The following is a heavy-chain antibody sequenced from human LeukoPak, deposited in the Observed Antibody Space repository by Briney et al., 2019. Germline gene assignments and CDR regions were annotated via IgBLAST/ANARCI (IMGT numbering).Heavy chain of an antibody. Sequence: GGSLRLSCAASGFTFSSYWMHWVRQAPGKGLVWVSRINSDGSSTSYADSVKGRFAISRDNSKNTLYLQTNSLRAEDTAVYYCSTTYYYDSSEGYWGQGTLVTVSS. CDR2: INSDGSST. D-gene: IGHD3-22*01. CDR3: STTYYYDSSEGY. CDR1: GFTFSSYW. J-gene: IGHJ4*02. V-gene: IGHV3-74*01.